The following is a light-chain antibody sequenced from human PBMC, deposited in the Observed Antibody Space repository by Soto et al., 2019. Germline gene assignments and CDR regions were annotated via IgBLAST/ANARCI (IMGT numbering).Light chain of an antibody. CDR1: QSVSSNY. CDR3: QQYGSSPPLT. J-gene: IGKJ4*01. Sequence: ESVLTQSPGTLSLSRGERGTLSCRASQSVSSNYLAWCQQKPGQAPRLLIYGASSRATGIPDRFSGRGSGTDFTLTISRLEPEDFVVYYCQQYGSSPPLTFGGGTKVDIK. V-gene: IGKV3-20*01. CDR2: GAS.